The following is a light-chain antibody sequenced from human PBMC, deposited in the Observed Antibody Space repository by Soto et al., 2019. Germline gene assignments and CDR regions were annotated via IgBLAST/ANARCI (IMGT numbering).Light chain of an antibody. CDR1: PSVSNS. CDR3: QQRNKWPPVT. V-gene: IGKV3-11*01. J-gene: IGKJ4*01. CDR2: DAS. Sequence: ESVLTQSPATLSLSPGERATLSCRASPSVSNSLAWYQHKPGQAPRLLIYDASNRATGVPTRFSGSGSGTDFTLTISSLEPEDFAVYYRQQRNKWPPVTFGGGTKVDIK.